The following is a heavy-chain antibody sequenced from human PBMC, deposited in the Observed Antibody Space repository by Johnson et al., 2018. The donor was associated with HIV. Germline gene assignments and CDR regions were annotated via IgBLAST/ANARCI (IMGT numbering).Heavy chain of an antibody. V-gene: IGHV3-30*03. CDR1: GFTFSSYG. CDR3: TTDHGSPDAFDI. CDR2: ISYDGSNK. Sequence: QVQLVESGGGVVQPGRSLRLSCAASGFTFSSYGMHWVRQAPGKGLEWVAVISYDGSNKYYADSVKGRFTISRDNSKNTLYLQMNSLRAEDTAVYYCTTDHGSPDAFDIWGQGTMVTVSS. D-gene: IGHD1-14*01. J-gene: IGHJ3*02.